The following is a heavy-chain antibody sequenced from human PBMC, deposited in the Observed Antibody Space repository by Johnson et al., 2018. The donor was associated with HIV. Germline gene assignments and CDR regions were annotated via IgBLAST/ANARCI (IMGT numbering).Heavy chain of an antibody. D-gene: IGHD6-19*01. CDR2: ISGGGSAI. V-gene: IGHV3-11*04. J-gene: IGHJ3*02. CDR3: ARVGSSGWLGRAFDI. Sequence: QVQLVESGGGLVKPGGSLRLSCAASGFTFSDYYMSWIRQAPGKGLEWISYISGGGSAIYYADSVRGRFTLSRDNAKNSLYLQMNSLRAEDTAVYYCARVGSSGWLGRAFDIWGQGTMVTVSS. CDR1: GFTFSDYY.